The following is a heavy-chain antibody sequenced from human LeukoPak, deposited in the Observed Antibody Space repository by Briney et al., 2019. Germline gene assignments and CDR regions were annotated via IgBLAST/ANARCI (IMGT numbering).Heavy chain of an antibody. J-gene: IGHJ3*01. CDR3: ARASVESGGAFDV. CDR2: VYSGGSDGMP. D-gene: IGHD2-15*01. Sequence: PSETLSLTCTVSGDSATSDSWTWIRQAPGRGLEWIGYVYSGGSDGMPFYNPSLQSRISTSQDTSKNEFYLNLTSVTAADTAIYYCARASVESGGAFDVWGQGTLVTVSS. V-gene: IGHV4-59*02. CDR1: GDSATSDS.